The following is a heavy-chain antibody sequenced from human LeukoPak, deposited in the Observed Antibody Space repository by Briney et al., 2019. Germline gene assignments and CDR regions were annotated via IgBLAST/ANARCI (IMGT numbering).Heavy chain of an antibody. CDR2: IYYSGST. J-gene: IGHJ6*03. V-gene: IGHV4-39*01. Sequence: SETLSLTCTVSGGSISSSSYYWGWIRQPPGKGLEWIGSIYYSGSTYYNPSLKSRVTISVDTSKNQFSLKLSSVTAADTAVYYCARTKGIVVVPAATRDRYMDVWGKGTTVTVSS. D-gene: IGHD2-2*01. CDR1: GGSISSSSYY. CDR3: ARTKGIVVVPAATRDRYMDV.